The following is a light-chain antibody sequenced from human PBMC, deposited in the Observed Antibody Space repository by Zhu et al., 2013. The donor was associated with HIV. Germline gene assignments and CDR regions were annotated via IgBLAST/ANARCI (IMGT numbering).Light chain of an antibody. V-gene: IGKV3D-20*02. J-gene: IGKJ4*01. Sequence: EIVLTQSPGTLSLSPGERATLSCRASQSLSSSYLAWYHQKSGQAPRLLIYGASTRAPGIPVRFSGSGSGTDFTLTISSLEPEDFAVYYCQQRSTWPPPTFGGGTRVE. CDR3: QQRSTWPPPT. CDR1: QSLSSSY. CDR2: GAS.